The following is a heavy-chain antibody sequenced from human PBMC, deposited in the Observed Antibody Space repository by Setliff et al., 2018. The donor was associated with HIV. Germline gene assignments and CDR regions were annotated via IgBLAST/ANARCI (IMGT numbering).Heavy chain of an antibody. CDR1: GGSITRGSYY. CDR3: TRGPRGIGPRPDWLDS. CDR2: AYTTGTT. J-gene: IGHJ5*01. D-gene: IGHD6-6*01. V-gene: IGHV4-61*09. Sequence: PSETLSLTCSVSGGSITRGSYYWTWIRQPAGKGLEWIGHAYTTGTTNYSPSLTSRVTISLDTSKNQVSLKLSSVTAADTAVYYCTRGPRGIGPRPDWLDSWGQGTQVTVSS.